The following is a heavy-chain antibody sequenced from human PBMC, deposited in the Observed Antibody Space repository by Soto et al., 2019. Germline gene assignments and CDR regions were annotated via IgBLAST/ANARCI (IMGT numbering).Heavy chain of an antibody. V-gene: IGHV3-30*18. CDR1: GFTFSDYA. Sequence: VQLVESGGGVVQPGRSLRLSCAASGFTFSDYAMHWVRQAPGKGLEWVAVVSHDGRNTHYADSVKGRFTISRDSSKNTVSLEMTSLRAEDTVDYSCAKGGRQWLVTSDFNYWGQGALVTVSS. CDR2: VSHDGRNT. J-gene: IGHJ4*02. D-gene: IGHD6-19*01. CDR3: AKGGRQWLVTSDFNY.